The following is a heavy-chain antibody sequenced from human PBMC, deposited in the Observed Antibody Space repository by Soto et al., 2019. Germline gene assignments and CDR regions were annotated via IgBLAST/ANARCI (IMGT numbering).Heavy chain of an antibody. CDR3: ARKSRTGYCASPRCLLDDVLDL. V-gene: IGHV3-30-3*01. CDR2: ISYDGSNK. D-gene: IGHD2-2*01. J-gene: IGHJ3*01. Sequence: QVQLVESGGGVVQPGRSLRLSCAASGFTFSISAMHWVRQAPGKGLEWVAVISYDGSNKYYADSVKGRFTISRDNSKNTLSLQLDTLRVEDTAVYYCARKSRTGYCASPRCLLDDVLDLWGQGTMVTVSS. CDR1: GFTFSISA.